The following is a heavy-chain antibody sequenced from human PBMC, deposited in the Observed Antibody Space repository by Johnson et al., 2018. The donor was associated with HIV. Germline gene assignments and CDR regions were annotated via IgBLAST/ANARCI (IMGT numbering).Heavy chain of an antibody. CDR2: TSFEESNK. CDR1: GFTFSNFA. V-gene: IGHV3-30*04. CDR3: ARGGLEYSSALGLGYAFDV. D-gene: IGHD6-25*01. Sequence: VQLVESGGGVVQPGRSLRLSCAASGFTFSNFAMHWVRQAQGKGVEWVTFTSFEESNKYYAESVKGRFTIARDKSKNTLYLQMNGLRAEDTAVYYCARGGLEYSSALGLGYAFDVWGQGTVVTVSS. J-gene: IGHJ3*01.